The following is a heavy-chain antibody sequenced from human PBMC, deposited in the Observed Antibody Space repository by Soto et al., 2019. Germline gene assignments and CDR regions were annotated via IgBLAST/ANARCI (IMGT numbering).Heavy chain of an antibody. CDR2: IKSKTDGGTT. V-gene: IGHV3-15*07. Sequence: RRYLRLSCAVHGLSVTNVGMNWVRQVPGKGLEWVGRIKSKTDGGTTDYAAPVKGRFSISRDDSKDTLYLQMNSLKTEDTAVYYCSHGYGQYCESWGQGA. CDR1: GLSVTNVG. CDR3: SHGYGQYCES. J-gene: IGHJ4*02. D-gene: IGHD5-18*01.